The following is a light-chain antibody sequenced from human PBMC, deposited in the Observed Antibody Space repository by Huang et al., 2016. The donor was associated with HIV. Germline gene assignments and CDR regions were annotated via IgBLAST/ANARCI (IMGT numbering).Light chain of an antibody. V-gene: IGKV4-1*01. CDR3: QQHYGRQST. Sequence: IVMTQSPESLAVSLGERASINCKSSQSLLYRSNNKNYLAWYQKKQGHPPTLLIYWASVRDVGVPECFSGGGSGTNFTLTINSLQADDVAVYDCQQHYGRQSTFGQGT. CDR2: WAS. J-gene: IGKJ1*01. CDR1: QSLLYRSNNKNY.